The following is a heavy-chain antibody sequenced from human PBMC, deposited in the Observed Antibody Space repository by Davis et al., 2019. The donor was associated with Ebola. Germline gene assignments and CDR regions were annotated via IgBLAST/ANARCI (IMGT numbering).Heavy chain of an antibody. CDR3: ARDSIAAAGIRVNNWFDP. J-gene: IGHJ5*02. CDR2: IIPIFGTA. CDR1: GGTFSSYA. V-gene: IGHV1-69*06. D-gene: IGHD6-13*01. Sequence: SVKVSWKASGGTFSSYAISWVRQAPGQGLEWMGGIIPIFGTANYAQKFQGRVTITADKSTSTAYMELRSLRSEDTAVYYCARDSIAAAGIRVNNWFDPWGQGTLVTVSS.